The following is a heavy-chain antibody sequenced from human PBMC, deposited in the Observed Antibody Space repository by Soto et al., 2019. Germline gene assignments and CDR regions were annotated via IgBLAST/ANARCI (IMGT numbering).Heavy chain of an antibody. CDR2: IYYSGST. J-gene: IGHJ4*02. CDR1: GGSVSSGSYY. V-gene: IGHV4-61*01. CDR3: ARGSYYYDSSGYPNPYDY. Sequence: QVQLQESGPGLVKPSETLSLTCTVSGGSVSSGSYYWSWIRQPPGKGLEWIGYIYYSGSTNYNPSLQSRVTISVDTSKNQFSLKLSSVTAADTAVYYCARGSYYYDSSGYPNPYDYWGQGTLVTVSS. D-gene: IGHD3-22*01.